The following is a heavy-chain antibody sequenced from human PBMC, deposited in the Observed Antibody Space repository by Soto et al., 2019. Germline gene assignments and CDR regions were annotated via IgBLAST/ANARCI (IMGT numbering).Heavy chain of an antibody. J-gene: IGHJ4*02. CDR3: ATNPVSIFGVVMGHYLDF. CDR2: INHIGST. CDR1: GASFTGFS. D-gene: IGHD3-3*01. V-gene: IGHV4-34*01. Sequence: QVQLQQWGAGLLKPSETLSLTCAVYGASFTGFSWSWIRQSPGKGLEWIGEINHIGSTSYSPSLESRVTISLDRSRNQFSLKLGSVTAADTAVYYCATNPVSIFGVVMGHYLDFWGQGDLVTVSS.